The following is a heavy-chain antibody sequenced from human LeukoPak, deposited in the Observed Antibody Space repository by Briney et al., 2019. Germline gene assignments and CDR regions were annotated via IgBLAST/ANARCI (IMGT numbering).Heavy chain of an antibody. CDR1: GYTFTSYG. CDR3: ARGTTMVTNYFDY. CDR2: IIPIFGTA. J-gene: IGHJ4*02. D-gene: IGHD5-18*01. V-gene: IGHV1-69*13. Sequence: SVKVSCKASGYTFTSYGISWVRQAPGQGLEWMGGIIPIFGTANYAQKFQGRVTITADESTSTAYMELSSLRSEDTAVYYCARGTTMVTNYFDYWGQGTLVTVSS.